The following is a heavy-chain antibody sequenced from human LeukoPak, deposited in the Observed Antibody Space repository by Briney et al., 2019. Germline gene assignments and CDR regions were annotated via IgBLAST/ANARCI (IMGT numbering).Heavy chain of an antibody. V-gene: IGHV4-34*01. Sequence: SETLSLTCAVYGGSFSGYYWSWIRQPPGKGLEWIGEINHSGSTNYNPSLKSRVTISVDTSKNQFSLKLSSVTAADTAVYYCARLRSSWYNNFDYWGQGTLVTVSS. CDR3: ARLRSSWYNNFDY. CDR2: INHSGST. CDR1: GGSFSGYY. J-gene: IGHJ4*02. D-gene: IGHD6-13*01.